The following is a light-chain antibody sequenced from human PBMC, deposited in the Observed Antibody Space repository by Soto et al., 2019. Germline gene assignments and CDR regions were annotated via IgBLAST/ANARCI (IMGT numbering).Light chain of an antibody. V-gene: IGLV2-14*01. Sequence: QSALAQPASRSDSPGQSIPISCTGTSSDLEAFNFVSWYQQHPGKAPKLLIYEVTNRRLGVSNRFSGSKSGNTASLTISGLQAEDEADFYCNSYTSCSTLVFGSGTNVTVL. J-gene: IGLJ1*01. CDR2: EVT. CDR1: SSDLEAFNF. CDR3: NSYTSCSTLV.